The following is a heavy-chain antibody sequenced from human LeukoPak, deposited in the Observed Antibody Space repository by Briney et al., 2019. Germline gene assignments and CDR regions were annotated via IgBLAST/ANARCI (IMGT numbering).Heavy chain of an antibody. V-gene: IGHV3-23*01. CDR1: GFTFSSYA. CDR3: AKTYYDFWSGYSETGYFFDY. D-gene: IGHD3-3*01. CDR2: ISGSGGST. J-gene: IGHJ4*02. Sequence: PGGSLRLSCAASGFTFSSYAMSWVRQAPGKGLEWVSAISGSGGSTYYADSVKGRFTISRDNSKNTLYLQMNSLRAEDTAVYYCAKTYYDFWSGYSETGYFFDYWGQGTLVTVSS.